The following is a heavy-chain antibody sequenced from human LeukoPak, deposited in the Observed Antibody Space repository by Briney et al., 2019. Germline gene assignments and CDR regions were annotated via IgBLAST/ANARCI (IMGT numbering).Heavy chain of an antibody. V-gene: IGHV4-34*01. CDR3: ARVAVGKGYPFDY. CDR1: GGSFSGYY. J-gene: IGHJ4*02. Sequence: SETLSLTCAVSGGSFSGYYWNWIRQSPGKGLEWIGEINHSGSTHYNPSLKSRVTISVDTSQKQFSLRLTSVTAADTAVYYCARVAVGKGYPFDYWGQGTLATVSS. D-gene: IGHD5-18*01. CDR2: INHSGST.